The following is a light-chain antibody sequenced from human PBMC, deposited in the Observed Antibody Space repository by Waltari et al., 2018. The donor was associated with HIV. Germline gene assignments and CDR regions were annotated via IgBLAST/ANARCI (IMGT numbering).Light chain of an antibody. CDR3: ASWDDSLNGYV. CDR2: SNN. CDR1: SSHIGRNA. J-gene: IGLJ1*01. V-gene: IGLV1-44*01. Sequence: QSVLTQPPSASGTPGPRVTISCSGSSSHIGRNAVNWYQQLAGTAPKFLIFSNNQRPSGVPDRFSGSKSGTSASLAISGLQSEDEADYYCASWDDSLNGYVFGIGTKVTVL.